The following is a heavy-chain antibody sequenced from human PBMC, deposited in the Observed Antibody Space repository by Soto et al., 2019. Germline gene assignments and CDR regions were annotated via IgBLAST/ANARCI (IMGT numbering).Heavy chain of an antibody. Sequence: EVQLVESGGGLVQPGGSLRLSCAASGFTVSSNYMSWVRQAPGKGLEWVSVIYSGGSTYYADSVKGRFTISRDNSKNTLYLQMNSLRAEATAVYYCARDMVRGRYAAYFQHWGQGTLVTVSS. D-gene: IGHD3-10*01. V-gene: IGHV3-66*01. CDR1: GFTVSSNY. CDR2: IYSGGST. J-gene: IGHJ1*01. CDR3: ARDMVRGRYAAYFQH.